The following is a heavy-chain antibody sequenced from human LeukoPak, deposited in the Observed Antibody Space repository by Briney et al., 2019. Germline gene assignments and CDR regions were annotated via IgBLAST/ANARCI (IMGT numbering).Heavy chain of an antibody. D-gene: IGHD6-6*01. J-gene: IGHJ5*02. CDR2: IIPIFRTS. V-gene: IGHV1-69*13. Sequence: ASVKVSCKASGGTFSSYALNWVRQAPGQGLEWMGGIIPIFRTSNYPQKFQGRVTITADESTSTAYMELSSLTSEDTAVYYCARDHVRSFEYSSSSRWVPLNWFDPWGQGTLVTVSS. CDR1: GGTFSSYA. CDR3: ARDHVRSFEYSSSSRWVPLNWFDP.